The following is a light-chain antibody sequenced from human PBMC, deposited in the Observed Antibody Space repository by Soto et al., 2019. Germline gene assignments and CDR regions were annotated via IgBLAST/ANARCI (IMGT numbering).Light chain of an antibody. J-gene: IGKJ1*01. Sequence: EILMTQSPPSLSVSPGERATLSCRASQNIDRHIAWYQKKPGQAPRLLLYGASTRATGIPPRFSGSASGTEFTLTISRLEPEDFAVYYCQQYGSSLWTFGQGTKVEIK. V-gene: IGKV3-15*01. CDR1: QNIDRH. CDR3: QQYGSSLWT. CDR2: GAS.